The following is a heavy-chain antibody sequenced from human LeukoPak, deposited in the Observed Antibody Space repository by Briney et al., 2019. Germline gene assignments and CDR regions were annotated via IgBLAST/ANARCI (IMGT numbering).Heavy chain of an antibody. Sequence: SETLSLTCTVSGGSISSYYWSWIRQPPGKGLEWIGYIYYSGSTNYNPSLKSRVTISVDTSKNQFSLKLSSVTAADTAVYYCARGLATGYGDYGVFDYWGQGTLVTVSS. D-gene: IGHD4-17*01. V-gene: IGHV4-59*01. CDR2: IYYSGST. J-gene: IGHJ4*02. CDR1: GGSISSYY. CDR3: ARGLATGYGDYGVFDY.